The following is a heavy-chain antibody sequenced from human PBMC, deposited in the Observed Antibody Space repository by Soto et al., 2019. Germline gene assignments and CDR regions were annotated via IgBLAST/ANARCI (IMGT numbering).Heavy chain of an antibody. J-gene: IGHJ4*02. CDR1: GGSISSGGYY. CDR2: IYYSGST. D-gene: IGHD4-17*01. V-gene: IGHV4-31*03. CDR3: ARATTVVMFDY. Sequence: SETLSLTCTVSGGSISSGGYYWSWIRQHPGKGLEWIGYIYYSGSTYYNPSLKSRVTILVDTSKNQFSLKLSSVTAADTAVYYCARATTVVMFDYWGQGTLVTVSS.